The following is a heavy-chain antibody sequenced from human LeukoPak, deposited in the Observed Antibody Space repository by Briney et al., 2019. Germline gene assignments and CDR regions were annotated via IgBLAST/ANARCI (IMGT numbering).Heavy chain of an antibody. J-gene: IGHJ4*02. CDR1: GFSFSSYA. CDR3: AKEYTPSSPLGELDS. CDR2: IRHDETNE. D-gene: IGHD6-6*01. Sequence: GGSLRLSCAASGFSFSSYAMHWVRQAPGKGLEWVALIRHDETNEYYADSVQGRFTISRDTSKNTLYLQMNSLGAEDTAVYYCAKEYTPSSPLGELDSWGQGTLVTVSS. V-gene: IGHV3-30*02.